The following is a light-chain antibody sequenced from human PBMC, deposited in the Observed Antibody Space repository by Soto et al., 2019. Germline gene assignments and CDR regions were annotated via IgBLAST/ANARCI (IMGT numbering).Light chain of an antibody. Sequence: DIQMTQYPSSLSASVGDRVTITCRASQSISTYLNWYQQKPGKAPKLLIFTASSLQSGVPSRFSGSGSGTDFTLTVSSLQPEDFATYYCQQSYTMPLYTFGQGTKLEIK. CDR2: TAS. CDR1: QSISTY. CDR3: QQSYTMPLYT. V-gene: IGKV1-39*01. J-gene: IGKJ2*01.